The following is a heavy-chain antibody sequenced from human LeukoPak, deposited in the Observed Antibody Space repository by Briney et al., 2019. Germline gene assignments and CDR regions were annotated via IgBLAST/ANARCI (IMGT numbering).Heavy chain of an antibody. V-gene: IGHV4-59*12. CDR1: GGSISSYY. CDR3: ARDSSSSSRYLDWFDP. Sequence: SETLSLTCTVSGGSISSYYWSWIRQPPGKGLEWIGYIYYSGSTNYNPSLKSRVTISVDTSKNQFSLKLSSVTAADTAVYYCARDSSSSSRYLDWFDPWGQGTLVTVSS. CDR2: IYYSGST. D-gene: IGHD6-13*01. J-gene: IGHJ5*02.